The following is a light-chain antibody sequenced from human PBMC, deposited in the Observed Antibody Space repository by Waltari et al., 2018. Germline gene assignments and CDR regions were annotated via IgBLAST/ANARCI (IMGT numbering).Light chain of an antibody. V-gene: IGLV4-69*01. Sequence: QLAVTQSPSASASLAASVKLTCTLSSEHSAYAIAWHQHQPEKGPRFLMKIDGGGGHPKGDGIPDRFSGFSSGAERYLTISSLQYEDEAAYYCQTWDPDTVVFGGGTKLTV. CDR3: QTWDPDTVV. J-gene: IGLJ2*01. CDR1: SEHSAYA. CDR2: IDGGGGH.